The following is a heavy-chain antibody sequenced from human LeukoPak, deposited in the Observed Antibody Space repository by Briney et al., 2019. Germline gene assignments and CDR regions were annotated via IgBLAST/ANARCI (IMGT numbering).Heavy chain of an antibody. D-gene: IGHD6-6*01. V-gene: IGHV1-18*01. CDR2: ITTYNGNT. J-gene: IGHJ3*02. Sequence: ASVKVSCKASGYILITYGFTWVRQAPGQGLEWMGWITTYNGNTNYARKLQGRVTMTTDTSTNTAYMELGSLRPDDTAVYYCARLIEYRTSSRVFDIWGQGTMVTVSS. CDR3: ARLIEYRTSSRVFDI. CDR1: GYILITYG.